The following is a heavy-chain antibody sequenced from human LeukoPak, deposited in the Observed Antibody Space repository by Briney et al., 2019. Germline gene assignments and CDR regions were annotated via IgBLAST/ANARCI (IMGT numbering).Heavy chain of an antibody. J-gene: IGHJ4*02. CDR2: ISYDGSNK. CDR3: AKPTHNYYDSSGTDY. D-gene: IGHD3-22*01. V-gene: IGHV3-30*18. CDR1: GFTFSSYG. Sequence: QPGGSLRLSCAASGFTFSSYGMHWVRQAPGKGLEWVAVISYDGSNKYYADSVKGRFTISRDNSKNTLYLQMNSLRAEDTAVYYCAKPTHNYYDSSGTDYWSQGTLVTVSS.